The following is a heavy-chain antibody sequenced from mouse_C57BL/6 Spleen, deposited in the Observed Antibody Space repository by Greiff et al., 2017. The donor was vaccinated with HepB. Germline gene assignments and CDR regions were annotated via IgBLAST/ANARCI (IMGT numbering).Heavy chain of an antibody. D-gene: IGHD2-5*01. CDR3: ARSSNYYAMDY. Sequence: QVQLQQSGAELVKPGASVKLSCKASGYTFTSYWMQWVKQRPGQGLEWIGEIDPSDSYTNYNQKFKGKATLTVDTSSSTAYMQLSSLTSEDSAVYYCARSSNYYAMDYWGQGTSVTVSS. V-gene: IGHV1-50*01. CDR1: GYTFTSYW. J-gene: IGHJ4*01. CDR2: IDPSDSYT.